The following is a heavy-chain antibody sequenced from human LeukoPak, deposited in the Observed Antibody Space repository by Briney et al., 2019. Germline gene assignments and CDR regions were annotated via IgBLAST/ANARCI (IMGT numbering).Heavy chain of an antibody. CDR1: GYTFTSYD. CDR3: ARDVSYLGDRDY. Sequence: ASVKVSCKASGYTFTSYDINWVRQATGQGLEWMGWMNPNSGNTGYAQKFQGRVTMTRNTSISTAYMELSSLRSEDTAVYYCARDVSYLGDRDYWGQGTLVTVSS. CDR2: MNPNSGNT. J-gene: IGHJ4*02. V-gene: IGHV1-8*01. D-gene: IGHD1-26*01.